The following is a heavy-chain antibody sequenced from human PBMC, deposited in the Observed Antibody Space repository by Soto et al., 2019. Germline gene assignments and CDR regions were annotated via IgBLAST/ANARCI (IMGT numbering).Heavy chain of an antibody. Sequence: QVQLVPSGAEVKKPGASVKVTCKASGYTFTSYYMNWVRQAPGQGLEWLGIINPSGGYTTYAQRFLGRVTMTSDTSTSTVPMELGSLTSEDTAVYYCARGGGIVVVTAPYDPWGQGTLITVSS. CDR3: ARGGGIVVVTAPYDP. CDR1: GYTFTSYY. V-gene: IGHV1-46*03. J-gene: IGHJ5*02. CDR2: INPSGGYT. D-gene: IGHD2-21*02.